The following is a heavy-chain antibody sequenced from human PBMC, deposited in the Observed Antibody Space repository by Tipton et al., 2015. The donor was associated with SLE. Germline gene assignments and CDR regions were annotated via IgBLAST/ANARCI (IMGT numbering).Heavy chain of an antibody. D-gene: IGHD5-24*01. J-gene: IGHJ4*02. CDR2: INSNGDMT. V-gene: IGHV3-64*02. CDR1: GFTFSDFG. Sequence: SLRLSCAASGFTFSDFGMNWVRQAPGKGLESVSIINSNGDMTFYTDSVRGRFTISRDNSKNTLYLQMGRLRAEDMAVYYCARARDGYNLLDYWGQGTLVTVSS. CDR3: ARARDGYNLLDY.